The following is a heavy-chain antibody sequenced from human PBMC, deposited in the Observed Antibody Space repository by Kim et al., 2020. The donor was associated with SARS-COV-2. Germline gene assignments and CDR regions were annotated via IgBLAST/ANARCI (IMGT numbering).Heavy chain of an antibody. J-gene: IGHJ6*02. V-gene: IGHV3-11*01. CDR2: ISSSGSTI. CDR3: ARDSSLHFFGVVTTPYYYGMDV. D-gene: IGHD3-3*01. CDR1: GFTFSDYY. Sequence: GGSLRLSCAASGFTFSDYYMSWIRQAPGKGLEWVSYISSSGSTIYYADSVKGRFTISRDNAKNSLYLQMNSLRAEDTAVYYCARDSSLHFFGVVTTPYYYGMDVWGQGTAVTVSS.